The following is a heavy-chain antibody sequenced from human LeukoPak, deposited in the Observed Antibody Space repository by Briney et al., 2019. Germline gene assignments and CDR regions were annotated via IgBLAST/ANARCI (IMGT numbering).Heavy chain of an antibody. CDR2: ISPSGGGT. D-gene: IGHD6-13*01. V-gene: IGHV1-46*01. J-gene: IGHJ3*02. Sequence: ASVKVSCKASGYIFSRYYVHWVRQAPGQGPEWMGMISPSGGGTDYAQKFRGRVTMTRDTSTATFYMELSSLRSEDTAVYFCARSEITTPGNDAFDMWGQGTMVTVSS. CDR3: ARSEITTPGNDAFDM. CDR1: GYIFSRYY.